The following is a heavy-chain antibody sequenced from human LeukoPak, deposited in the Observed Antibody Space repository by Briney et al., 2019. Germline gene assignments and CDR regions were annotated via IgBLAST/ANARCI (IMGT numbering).Heavy chain of an antibody. V-gene: IGHV3-23*01. CDR3: AKATGYLL. Sequence: GGSLRLSCAASGFTFSSYAMSWVRQAPGKGLEWVSAIGGSGGSTYYADSVKGRFTISRDNPKKTLYLQMDSLRAEDTAVYYCAKATGYLLWGQGTLVTVSS. CDR1: GFTFSSYA. J-gene: IGHJ4*02. CDR2: IGGSGGST. D-gene: IGHD1-14*01.